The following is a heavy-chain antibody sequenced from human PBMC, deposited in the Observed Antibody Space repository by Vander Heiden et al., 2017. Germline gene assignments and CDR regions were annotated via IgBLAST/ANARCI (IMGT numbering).Heavy chain of an antibody. V-gene: IGHV3-21*01. Sequence: EVQLMESGGGLVKPGGSLRLSCAAPGFTFSSYSMNRVRQAPGKGLEWVSFISSSSTYIYYADSGKGRFTVSRDNAKNSRFMQMNRLRAEDTAVYYCARDARGDGSPHGMDVWGQGTTVTVSS. CDR2: ISSSSTYI. CDR1: GFTFSSYS. J-gene: IGHJ6*02. CDR3: ARDARGDGSPHGMDV. D-gene: IGHD2-21*02.